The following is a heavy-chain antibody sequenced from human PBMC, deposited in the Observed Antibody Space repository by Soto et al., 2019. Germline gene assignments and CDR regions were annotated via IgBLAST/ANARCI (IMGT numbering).Heavy chain of an antibody. CDR2: ICVYNGNT. CDR3: ATFYGRGWHRSYFDY. V-gene: IGHV1-18*04. Sequence: ASVKVSCKASGSTFTSHGISWVRQAPGQGLEWMGWICVYNGNTSYAQKFQVRVSMTTDISATTAYIELRRLRSADTAGDSCATFYGRGWHRSYFDYYGQRTVVTVAS. J-gene: IGHJ4*02. D-gene: IGHD3-10*01. CDR1: GSTFTSHG.